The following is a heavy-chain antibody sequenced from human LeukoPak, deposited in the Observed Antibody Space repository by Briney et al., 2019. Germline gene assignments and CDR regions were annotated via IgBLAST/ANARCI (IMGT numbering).Heavy chain of an antibody. Sequence: GGSLRLSCAASGFTFNIYSMNWVRQAPGKGLEWVSSISGTSNYIYYADSVKGRFTISRDNAKNSLYLQMNSLRAEDTAVYYCARVLGYCSGGSCYSGDYWGQGTLVTVSS. CDR3: ARVLGYCSGGSCYSGDY. V-gene: IGHV3-21*01. CDR1: GFTFNIYS. CDR2: ISGTSNYI. J-gene: IGHJ4*02. D-gene: IGHD2-15*01.